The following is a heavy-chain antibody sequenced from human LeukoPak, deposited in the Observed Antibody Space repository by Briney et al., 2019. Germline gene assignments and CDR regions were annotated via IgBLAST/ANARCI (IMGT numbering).Heavy chain of an antibody. CDR3: ARLRRNSDRSGFYYYYDN. Sequence: GGSLRLSCAASGFTFSSYSLNWVGQAPGKGLEGVSSVNIIISYIYYADSVKGRFTISRDNVENSVYLQMNSLRAEDSAVYYCARLRRNSDRSGFYYYYDNWGQGTLVTVSS. D-gene: IGHD3-22*01. CDR1: GFTFSSYS. J-gene: IGHJ4*02. CDR2: VNIIISYI. V-gene: IGHV3-21*01.